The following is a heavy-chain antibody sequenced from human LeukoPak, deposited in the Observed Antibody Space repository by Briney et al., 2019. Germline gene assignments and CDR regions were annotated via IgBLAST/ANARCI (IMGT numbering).Heavy chain of an antibody. D-gene: IGHD1-14*01. CDR2: INADGSTA. Sequence: PGGSLRLSCAASGFTLGNSWVHWVRQAPGKGLVWVSLINADGSTATYADSVKGRFTISRDNARNTLSLQMNSLIIEDTAVYYCVVVVEPPDSDGFDVWGQGTMITVSS. CDR3: VVVVEPPDSDGFDV. V-gene: IGHV3-74*01. CDR1: GFTLGNSW. J-gene: IGHJ3*01.